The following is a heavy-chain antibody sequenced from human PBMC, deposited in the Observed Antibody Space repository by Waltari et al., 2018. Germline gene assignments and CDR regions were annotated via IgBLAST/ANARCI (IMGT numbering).Heavy chain of an antibody. CDR3: AGGDGGYYYYKMDV. CDR2: IMPDISET. CDR1: GGTFTSDS. Sequence: QVQLVQSGAEAKKPGSPVRVSCRASGGTFTSDSVNWVRQAPGKGLEWMGRIMPDISETKYAVKFQGRSTITADKSTGTVYMELSSLRSDDTAVYYCAGGDGGYYYYKMDVWGQGTTVTVSS. V-gene: IGHV1-69*02. J-gene: IGHJ6*03. D-gene: IGHD3-10*01.